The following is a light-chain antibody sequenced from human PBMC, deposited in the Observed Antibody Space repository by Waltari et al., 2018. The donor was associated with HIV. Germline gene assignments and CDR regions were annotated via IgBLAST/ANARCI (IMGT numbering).Light chain of an antibody. CDR1: QSVSSN. CDR3: QQYNNWPVQYT. J-gene: IGKJ2*01. Sequence: EIVMMQSPATLSVSPGERATLSCRASQSVSSNLAWYQQKPGQAPRLLIYGASTRATGIPARFSGSGSGTEFTLTISSLQSEDFAVYYCQQYNNWPVQYTFGQGTKLEIK. CDR2: GAS. V-gene: IGKV3D-15*01.